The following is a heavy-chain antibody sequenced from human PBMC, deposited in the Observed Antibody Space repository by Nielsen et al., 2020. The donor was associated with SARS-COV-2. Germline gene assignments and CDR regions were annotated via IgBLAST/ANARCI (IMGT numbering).Heavy chain of an antibody. J-gene: IGHJ4*02. Sequence: SVKVSCKASGYTFTSYDINWVRQAPGQGLEWMGRIIPILGIANYAQKFQGRVTITADKSTSTAYMELSSLRSEDTAVYYCARASHNRWELLNFDYWGQGTLVTVSS. D-gene: IGHD1-26*01. CDR3: ARASHNRWELLNFDY. V-gene: IGHV1-69*04. CDR2: IIPILGIA. CDR1: GYTFTSYD.